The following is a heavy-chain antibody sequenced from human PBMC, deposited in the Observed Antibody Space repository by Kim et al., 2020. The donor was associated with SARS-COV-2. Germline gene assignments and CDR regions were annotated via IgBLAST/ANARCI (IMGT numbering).Heavy chain of an antibody. CDR3: AKDSMTGYSSSWYPPFDY. CDR1: GFTFSSYA. J-gene: IGHJ4*02. CDR2: ISGSGGST. D-gene: IGHD6-13*01. V-gene: IGHV3-23*01. Sequence: GGSLRLSCAASGFTFSSYAMSWVRQAPGKGLEWVSAISGSGGSTYYADSVKGRFTISRDNSKNTLYLQMNSLRAEDTAVYYCAKDSMTGYSSSWYPPFDYWGQGTLVTVSS.